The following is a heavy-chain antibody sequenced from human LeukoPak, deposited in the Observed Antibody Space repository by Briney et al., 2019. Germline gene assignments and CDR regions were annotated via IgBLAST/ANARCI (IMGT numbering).Heavy chain of an antibody. CDR2: VSSRANSYAT. V-gene: IGHV3-73*01. CDR1: GFAFTDSA. Sequence: GGSLRLSCAASGFAFTDSALHWVRQASGKGLEWVGRVSSRANSYATSYAASVKDRFTISRDESKNTAYLQMNSLKPEDTAVYYCAKRPPDIAVFDYWGQGTLVTVSS. J-gene: IGHJ4*02. CDR3: AKRPPDIAVFDY. D-gene: IGHD6-19*01.